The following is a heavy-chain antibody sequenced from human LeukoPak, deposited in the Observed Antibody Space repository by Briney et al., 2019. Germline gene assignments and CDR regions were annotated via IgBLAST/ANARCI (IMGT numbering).Heavy chain of an antibody. D-gene: IGHD6-19*01. CDR1: GFTFSSYA. Sequence: PGGFLRLSCAASGFTFSSYAMSWVRQAPGKGLEWVSAISGSGGSTYYADSVKGRFTISRDNSKNTLYLQMNSLRAEDTAVYYCAKAPGSGWYPLIDYWGQGTLVTVSS. CDR3: AKAPGSGWYPLIDY. V-gene: IGHV3-23*01. CDR2: ISGSGGST. J-gene: IGHJ4*02.